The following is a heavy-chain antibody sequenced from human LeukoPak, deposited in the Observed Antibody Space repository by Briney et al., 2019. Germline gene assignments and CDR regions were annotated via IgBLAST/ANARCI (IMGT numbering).Heavy chain of an antibody. CDR2: INHSGST. CDR1: GGSFSGYY. J-gene: IGHJ3*02. CDR3: ARARHYYDSSGLLTDAFDI. Sequence: SGTLSLTCAVYGGSFSGYYWSWIRQPPGKGLEWIGEINHSGSTNYNPALKSRGTISVDTSKNQFSLKLSSVTAADTAVYYCARARHYYDSSGLLTDAFDIWGQGTMVTVSS. V-gene: IGHV4-34*01. D-gene: IGHD3-22*01.